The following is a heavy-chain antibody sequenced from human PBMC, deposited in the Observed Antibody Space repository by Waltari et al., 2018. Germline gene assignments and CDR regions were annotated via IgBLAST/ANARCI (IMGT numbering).Heavy chain of an antibody. V-gene: IGHV4-61*09. D-gene: IGHD3-3*01. CDR1: GGSISSGSYY. J-gene: IGHJ5*02. CDR3: AREGYYDFWSGSESHYWFDP. Sequence: QVQLQESGPGLVKPSQTLSLTCTVSGGSISSGSYYWSWIRQPAGKGLEWIGYIYTSGSTNYNPSLKSRVTISVDTSKNQFSLKLSSVTAADTAVYYCAREGYYDFWSGSESHYWFDPWGQGTLVTVSS. CDR2: IYTSGST.